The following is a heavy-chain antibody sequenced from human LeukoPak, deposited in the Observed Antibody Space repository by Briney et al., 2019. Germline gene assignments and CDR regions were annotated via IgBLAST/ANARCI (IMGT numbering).Heavy chain of an antibody. CDR2: INRDSGST. J-gene: IGHJ4*02. V-gene: IGHV3-NL1*01. Sequence: GGSLRLSCAASEFTFRTYGMHWVRQAPGKGLEWVSAINRDSGSTYYADSVRGRFTISRDNSKNTLYLHMSSLRAEDTAVYYCAKEPRGSSSRLIYFDYWGQGTLVTVSS. CDR1: EFTFRTYG. CDR3: AKEPRGSSSRLIYFDY. D-gene: IGHD6-13*01.